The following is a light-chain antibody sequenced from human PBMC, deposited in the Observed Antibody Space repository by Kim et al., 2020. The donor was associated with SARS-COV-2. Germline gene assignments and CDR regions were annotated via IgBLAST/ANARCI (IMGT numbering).Light chain of an antibody. CDR3: AAWDDRLSGRV. CDR2: GNK. CDR1: NYNIEKNY. V-gene: IGLV1-47*01. J-gene: IGLJ3*02. Sequence: GQGVSSSCSRSNYNIEKNYVYRYQQVPGTAHKDLIHGNKLRPSGIPDRFSGSKSGASDCLAISGLRSEDGADYYCAAWDDRLSGRVFGGGTKLTVL.